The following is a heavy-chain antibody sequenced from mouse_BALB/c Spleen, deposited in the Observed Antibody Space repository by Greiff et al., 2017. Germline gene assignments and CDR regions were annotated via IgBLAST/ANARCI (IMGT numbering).Heavy chain of an antibody. J-gene: IGHJ2*01. V-gene: IGHV1-9*01. Sequence: VQLQQSGAELMKPGASVKISCKATGYTFSSYWLEWVKQRPGHGLEWIGEILPGSGSTNYNEKFKGKATFTADTSSNTAYMQLSSLTSEDSAVYYCARGRYYGSSPFDYWGQGTTLTVSS. CDR3: ARGRYYGSSPFDY. D-gene: IGHD1-1*01. CDR1: GYTFSSYW. CDR2: ILPGSGST.